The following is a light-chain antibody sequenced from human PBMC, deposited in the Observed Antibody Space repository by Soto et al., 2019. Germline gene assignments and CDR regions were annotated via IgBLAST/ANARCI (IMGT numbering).Light chain of an antibody. V-gene: IGKV1-39*01. J-gene: IGKJ2*01. Sequence: DIQATQSPSSLSASVGDRVTITCRASQNIIFYLNWYQQKPGKAPKLLIYAASNLQSGVPSRFSGSGSGTDFTLTISSLQPEDFATYFCQKRYNTPVYYCGQGTKVDIK. CDR3: QKRYNTPVYY. CDR1: QNIIFY. CDR2: AAS.